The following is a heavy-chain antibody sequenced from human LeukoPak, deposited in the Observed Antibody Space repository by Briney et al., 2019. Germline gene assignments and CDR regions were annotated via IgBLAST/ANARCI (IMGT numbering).Heavy chain of an antibody. CDR1: GFTFSNAW. D-gene: IGHD5-12*01. V-gene: IGHV3-15*01. CDR2: IKSKTDGGTT. Sequence: PGGSLRLSCAASGFTFSNAWMSWVRQAPGKGLEWVGRIKSKTDGGTTDYAAPVKGRFTISRDDSKNTLYLQMSSLKTEDTAVYYCTTQDLEIVAFDIWGQGTMVTVSS. CDR3: TTQDLEIVAFDI. J-gene: IGHJ3*02.